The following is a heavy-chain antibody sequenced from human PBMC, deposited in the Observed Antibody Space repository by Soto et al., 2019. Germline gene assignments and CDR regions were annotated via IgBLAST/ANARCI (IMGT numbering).Heavy chain of an antibody. D-gene: IGHD3-16*01. Sequence: SGTLSLTCTVSGGSLSGGSYYWNWIRQPPGKQMEWIGYIYDSGATKYNPSLKSRVTISQDTSKNQFSLKMNSVTPSDTAVYYCARDWGPSWFDPWGQGILVTVSS. CDR1: GGSLSGGSYY. CDR3: ARDWGPSWFDP. J-gene: IGHJ5*02. V-gene: IGHV4-61*01. CDR2: IYDSGAT.